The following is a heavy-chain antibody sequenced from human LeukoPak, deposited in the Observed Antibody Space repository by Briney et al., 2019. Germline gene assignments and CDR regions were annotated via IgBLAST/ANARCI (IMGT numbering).Heavy chain of an antibody. D-gene: IGHD3-3*01. CDR1: GGSISSSSYY. Sequence: SETLSLTCTVSGGSISSSSYYWGWIRQPPGKGLEWIGRIYTSGSTNYNPSLKSRVTMSVDTSKNQFSLKLSSVTAADTAVYYCARERTLEGDFWSGYYKALYYFDYWGQGTLVTVSS. CDR2: IYTSGST. V-gene: IGHV4-39*07. J-gene: IGHJ4*02. CDR3: ARERTLEGDFWSGYYKALYYFDY.